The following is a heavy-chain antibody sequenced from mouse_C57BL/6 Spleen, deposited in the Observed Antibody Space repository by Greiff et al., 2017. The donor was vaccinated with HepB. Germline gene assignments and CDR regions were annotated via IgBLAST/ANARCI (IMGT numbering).Heavy chain of an antibody. Sequence: EVQLQQSGPELVKPGASVKISCKASGYSFTGYYMNWVKQSPEKSLEWIGEINPSTGGTTYNQKFKAKATLTVDKSSSTAYMQLKSLTSEDSAVYYCARHYDYDVGAMDYWGQGTSVTVSS. V-gene: IGHV1-42*01. CDR1: GYSFTGYY. J-gene: IGHJ4*01. CDR3: ARHYDYDVGAMDY. CDR2: INPSTGGT. D-gene: IGHD2-4*01.